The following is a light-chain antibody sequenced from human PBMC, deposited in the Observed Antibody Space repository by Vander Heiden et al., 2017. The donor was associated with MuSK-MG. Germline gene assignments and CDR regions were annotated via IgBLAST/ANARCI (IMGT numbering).Light chain of an antibody. CDR2: SNN. Sequence: QSVLTQPPSASGTPGQRVTISCSGSSSNIGSNTVNWYQQLPGTAPKLLIYSNNQRPSGVPDRFSGSKSGTSASLAISGLQSEDEAEYYCAEWDDSLNGVVFGGGTQLTVL. CDR3: AEWDDSLNGVV. CDR1: SSNIGSNT. V-gene: IGLV1-44*01. J-gene: IGLJ2*01.